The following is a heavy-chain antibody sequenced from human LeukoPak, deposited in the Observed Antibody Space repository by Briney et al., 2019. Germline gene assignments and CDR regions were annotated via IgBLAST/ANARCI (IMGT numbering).Heavy chain of an antibody. D-gene: IGHD4-17*01. J-gene: IGHJ6*03. CDR2: ISAYNGNT. CDR1: GYTFTGYY. V-gene: IGHV1-18*04. Sequence: ASVKVSCKASGYTFTGYYMHWGRQAPGQGREWRGGISAYNGNTNYAQKLQGRVTMTTDTSTSTAYMELRSLRSDDTAVYSCARVHYGDYYYYYMDVWGKGTTVTVSS. CDR3: ARVHYGDYYYYYMDV.